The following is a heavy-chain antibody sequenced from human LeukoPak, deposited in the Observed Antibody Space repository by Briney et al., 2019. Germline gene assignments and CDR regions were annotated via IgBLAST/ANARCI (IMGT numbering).Heavy chain of an antibody. CDR3: VKSPATIYTFDY. CDR1: GFTFSTYA. CDR2: IRKNGGST. D-gene: IGHD2-2*02. Sequence: PGGSLTLPWSASGFTFSTYAMHWVRQAQGEGLEYVSTIRKNGGSTGYADPVKDRFTISRDNSKNTLHVQMSSRSPEETAVYYCVKSPATIYTFDYWGQGALVTVSS. V-gene: IGHV3-64*05. J-gene: IGHJ4*02.